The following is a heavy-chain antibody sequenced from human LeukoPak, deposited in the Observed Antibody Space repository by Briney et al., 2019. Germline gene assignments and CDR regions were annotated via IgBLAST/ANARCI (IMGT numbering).Heavy chain of an antibody. CDR3: TSVPRGSYGQFDC. D-gene: IGHD1-26*01. J-gene: IGHJ5*01. Sequence: SETLSLTCAVSGYSISNSNLWGWIRQPPGKGLEWIGYIYYSGSTYYNPSLKSRVTMSVDTSKNQFSLKLSSVTAVDTAVYYCTSVPRGSYGQFDCWGQGILVTVSS. V-gene: IGHV4-28*01. CDR2: IYYSGST. CDR1: GYSISNSNL.